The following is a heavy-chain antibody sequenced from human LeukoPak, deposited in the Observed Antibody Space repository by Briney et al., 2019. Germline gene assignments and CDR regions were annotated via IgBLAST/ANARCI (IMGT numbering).Heavy chain of an antibody. CDR1: GFTFSSYG. Sequence: GRSLRLSCAASGFTFSSYGMHWVRQAPGKGLEWVALIWYHGSNKCYADSVRGRFTISRDNSKSTLYLQMNSLRAEDTAVYYCAKDLDTGYFDYWGQGTLVTVSS. CDR3: AKDLDTGYFDY. CDR2: IWYHGSNK. J-gene: IGHJ4*02. V-gene: IGHV3-33*06. D-gene: IGHD3-10*01.